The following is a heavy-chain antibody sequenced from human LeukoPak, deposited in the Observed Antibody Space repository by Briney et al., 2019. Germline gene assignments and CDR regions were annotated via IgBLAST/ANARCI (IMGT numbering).Heavy chain of an antibody. CDR3: ARRTRAVAGNNWFDP. D-gene: IGHD6-19*01. V-gene: IGHV4-34*01. Sequence: SETLSLTCAVYGGSFSGYYWSWIRQPPGKGQEWIGEINHSGSTNYNPSLKSRVTISVDTSKNQFSLKLSSVTAADTAVYYCARRTRAVAGNNWFDPWGQGTLVTVSS. CDR1: GGSFSGYY. CDR2: INHSGST. J-gene: IGHJ5*02.